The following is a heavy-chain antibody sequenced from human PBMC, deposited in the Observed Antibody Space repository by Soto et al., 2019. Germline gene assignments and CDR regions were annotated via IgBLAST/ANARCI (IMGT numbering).Heavy chain of an antibody. CDR2: IAYDGSNK. CDR1: AFTFSTYG. J-gene: IGHJ4*02. V-gene: IGHV3-30*03. CDR3: ARHGDSRGIDY. D-gene: IGHD3-16*01. Sequence: QVQLAESGGGVVQPGRSLGLSCAASAFTFSTYGMHWVRQAPGKGLEWVAIIAYDGSNKYYADSVNGRFTITRDNSKNTLYLQMNSLRVEDTAVYYCARHGDSRGIDYWGQGTLVTVSS.